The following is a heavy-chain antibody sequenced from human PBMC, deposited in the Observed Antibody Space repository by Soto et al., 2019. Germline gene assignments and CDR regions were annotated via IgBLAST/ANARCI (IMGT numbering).Heavy chain of an antibody. V-gene: IGHV3-23*01. CDR2: ISGSGGST. CDR3: AKAIVIFGVVIAYNDAFDI. CDR1: GFTFSSYA. Sequence: GGSLRLSCAASGFTFSSYAMSWVRQAPGKGLEWVSAISGSGGSTYYADSVKGRFTISRDNSKNTLYLQMNSLRADDTSVYYCAKAIVIFGVVIAYNDAFDIWGQGTMVTVSS. D-gene: IGHD3-3*01. J-gene: IGHJ3*02.